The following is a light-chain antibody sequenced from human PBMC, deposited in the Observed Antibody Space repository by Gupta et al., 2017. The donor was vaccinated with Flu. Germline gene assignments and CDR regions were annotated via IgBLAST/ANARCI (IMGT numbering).Light chain of an antibody. CDR3: MQGMFWPRT. CDR1: QSLVYSDGNIY. CDR2: KVS. J-gene: IGKJ1*01. V-gene: IGKV2-30*01. Sequence: DVVMTQSSLSLHVTLGQPVSISCRSSQSLVYSDGNIYLNWSHQWPGQSPRRLIYKVSNRDSGFPDRFSGSGSDSDFTLKISRVEAEDVGTYYCMQGMFWPRTFGQGTKVETK.